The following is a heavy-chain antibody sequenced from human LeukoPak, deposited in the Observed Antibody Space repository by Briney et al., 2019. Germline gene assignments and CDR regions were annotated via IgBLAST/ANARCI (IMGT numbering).Heavy chain of an antibody. CDR3: ARALCGGECYSSGCNDY. CDR1: GYTFTSYD. CDR2: MNPNSGNT. Sequence: ASVKVSCKASGYTFTSYDINWVRQATGQGLEWMGWMNPNSGNTGYAQKFQDRVTMTRNTSISTAYMELSSLRSEDTAVYYCARALCGGECYSSGCNDYWGQGTRVSVSP. V-gene: IGHV1-8*02. J-gene: IGHJ4*02. D-gene: IGHD2-21*01.